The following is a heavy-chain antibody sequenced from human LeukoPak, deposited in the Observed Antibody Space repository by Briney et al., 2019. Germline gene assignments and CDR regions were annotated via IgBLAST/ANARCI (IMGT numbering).Heavy chain of an antibody. Sequence: ASVKVSCKASGYTFTGYYMHWVRQAPGQGLEWMGWINPNSGGTNYAQKFQGRVTMTRDTSISTAYVELSRLRSDDTAVYYCARDCSSTSCSDYWGQGTLVTVSS. CDR1: GYTFTGYY. J-gene: IGHJ4*02. D-gene: IGHD2-2*01. CDR2: INPNSGGT. V-gene: IGHV1-2*02. CDR3: ARDCSSTSCSDY.